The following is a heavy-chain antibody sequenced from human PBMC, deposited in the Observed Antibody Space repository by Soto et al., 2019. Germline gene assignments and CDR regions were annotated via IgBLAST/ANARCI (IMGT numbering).Heavy chain of an antibody. Sequence: EVQLVESGGGLVQPGGSLKLSCAASGFTFSGSAMHWVRQASGKGLEWVGRIRSKANSYATAYAASVKGRFTISRDDSKNTAYLQMNSLKTEDTAVYYCTRQDGYSYGHDYWGQGTLVTVSS. CDR3: TRQDGYSYGHDY. V-gene: IGHV3-73*02. J-gene: IGHJ4*02. CDR2: IRSKANSYAT. D-gene: IGHD5-18*01. CDR1: GFTFSGSA.